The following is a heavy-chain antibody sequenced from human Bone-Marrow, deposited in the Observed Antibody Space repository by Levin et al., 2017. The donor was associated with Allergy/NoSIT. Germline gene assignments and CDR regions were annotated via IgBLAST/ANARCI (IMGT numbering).Heavy chain of an antibody. Sequence: SETLSLTCTVSGGSISSGDYYWSWIRQPPGKGLEWIGYMFYSGSTYYNPSLKSRLSISGDTSENQFSLKLSSVTAADTAVYYCARAPPSPDYMDVWGKGTTVTVSS. CDR1: GGSISSGDYY. D-gene: IGHD2-2*01. J-gene: IGHJ6*03. V-gene: IGHV4-30-4*01. CDR2: MFYSGST. CDR3: ARAPPSPDYMDV.